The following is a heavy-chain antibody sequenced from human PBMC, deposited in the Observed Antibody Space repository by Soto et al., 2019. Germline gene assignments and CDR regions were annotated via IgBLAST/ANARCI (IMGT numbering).Heavy chain of an antibody. V-gene: IGHV1-8*01. CDR2: MNPNSGNT. Sequence: ASVTVYCQSSGYTFSNYDINLVRQATGQGLEWMGWMNPNSGNTGYAQKFQGRVTMTRSTSISTAYMELTSLRSDDTAVYYCARVIDIVATGGNAFDIWGQGTMVTVSS. CDR3: ARVIDIVATGGNAFDI. J-gene: IGHJ3*02. CDR1: GYTFSNYD. D-gene: IGHD5-12*01.